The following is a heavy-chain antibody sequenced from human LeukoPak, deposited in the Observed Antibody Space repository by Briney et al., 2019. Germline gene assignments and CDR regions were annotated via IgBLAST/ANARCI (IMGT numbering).Heavy chain of an antibody. CDR1: GFAFCTFA. Sequence: GGSLRLSCAASGFAFCTFALGCVRQSPGKGLEWLSTINGGGNTTFYSDSVKGRFTISRDNSKNTLYLHMDTLRPDDTAIYYCTKELHVAVAVADYYYFYMDAWGRGTAVTVSS. V-gene: IGHV3-23*01. J-gene: IGHJ6*03. CDR3: TKELHVAVAVADYYYFYMDA. D-gene: IGHD6-19*01. CDR2: INGGGNTT.